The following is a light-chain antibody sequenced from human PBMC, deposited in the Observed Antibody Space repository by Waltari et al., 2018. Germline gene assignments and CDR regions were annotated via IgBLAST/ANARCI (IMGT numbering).Light chain of an antibody. J-gene: IGKJ2*01. CDR3: QQRTNWPPGYT. Sequence: EIVLTQSPATLYLSPGETATLSCRASQSVSQLGWYQQKPGQAPRLLIYDASKRATGIPARFSGSGSGTYFTLTISSLEPEDFAAYYCQQRTNWPPGYTFGQGTNLQIK. V-gene: IGKV3-11*01. CDR1: QSVSQ. CDR2: DAS.